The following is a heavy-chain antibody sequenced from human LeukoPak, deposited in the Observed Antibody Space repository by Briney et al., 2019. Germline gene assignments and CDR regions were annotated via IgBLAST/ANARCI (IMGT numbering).Heavy chain of an antibody. J-gene: IGHJ4*02. D-gene: IGHD3-22*01. CDR2: IKEDGSEK. CDR1: GFTFSRYS. V-gene: IGHV3-7*01. Sequence: GGSLRLSCAASGFTFSRYSMNWVRQAPGKGLEWVANIKEDGSEKYYVDSVKGRFTISRDNAKNSLYLQMNSLRAEDTAVYYCARDFYRIVAVPHYFDYWGQGTLVTVSS. CDR3: ARDFYRIVAVPHYFDY.